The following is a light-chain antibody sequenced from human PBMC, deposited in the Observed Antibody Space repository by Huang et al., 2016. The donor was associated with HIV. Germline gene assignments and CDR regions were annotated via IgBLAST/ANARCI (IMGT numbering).Light chain of an antibody. Sequence: DIQMTQSPSTLSASVGDRVTITCRASQSISSWFAWYQQKPGKAPKLLIYKASSLESGVPSRFICSGSGTEFTLTISSLQPDDFATYYCQQYNSYPYTFGQGTKLEIK. V-gene: IGKV1-5*03. CDR3: QQYNSYPYT. J-gene: IGKJ2*01. CDR2: KAS. CDR1: QSISSW.